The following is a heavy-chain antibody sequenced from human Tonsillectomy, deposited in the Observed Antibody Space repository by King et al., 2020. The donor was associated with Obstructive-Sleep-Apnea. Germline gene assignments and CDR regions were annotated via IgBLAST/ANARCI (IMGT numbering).Heavy chain of an antibody. CDR1: GYTFTNYG. CDR3: ASVRRYYYDSSGYYYPFDY. V-gene: IGHV1-18*01. CDR2: ISAYNGNT. D-gene: IGHD3-22*01. J-gene: IGHJ4*02. Sequence: QLVQSGAEVKKPGASVKGSCKTSGYTFTNYGISWVRQAPGQGLDWMGWISAYNGNTNYAQKLQGRVTMTTDTSTSTAYMELRSLVSDDTAVYYCASVRRYYYDSSGYYYPFDYWGQGTLVTVSS.